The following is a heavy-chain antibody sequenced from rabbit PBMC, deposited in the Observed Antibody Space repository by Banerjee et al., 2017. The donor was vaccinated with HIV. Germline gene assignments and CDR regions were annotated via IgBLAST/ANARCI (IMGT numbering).Heavy chain of an antibody. CDR2: INTLGSA. J-gene: IGHJ6*01. V-gene: IGHV1S45*01. D-gene: IGHD7-1*01. Sequence: QEQLVESGGDLVKPGASLTLTCTASGFSFSSSYWICWVRQAPGKGLESIGFINTLGSAYYASWAKGRFTISKTSSTTVTLQMTSLTVADTATYFCASDRDGDAGYGSLALWGPGTLVTVS. CDR1: GFSFSSSYW. CDR3: ASDRDGDAGYGSLAL.